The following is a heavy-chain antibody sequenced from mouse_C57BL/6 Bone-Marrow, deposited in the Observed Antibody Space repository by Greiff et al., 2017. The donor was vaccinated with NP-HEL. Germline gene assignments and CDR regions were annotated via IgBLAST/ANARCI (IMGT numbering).Heavy chain of an antibody. CDR1: GFSLSTSGMG. CDR3: ARRGAYYSNYGFDD. D-gene: IGHD2-5*01. Sequence: QVTLKVSGPGILQSSQTLSLTCSFSGFSLSTSGMGVSWIRQPSGKGLEWLAHIYWVDEKRSNPSLKSRLTISKDTSRNQVFLKITSVDTADTASYYGARRGAYYSNYGFDDWGKGTTLTVSS. CDR2: IYWVDEK. J-gene: IGHJ2*01. V-gene: IGHV8-12*01.